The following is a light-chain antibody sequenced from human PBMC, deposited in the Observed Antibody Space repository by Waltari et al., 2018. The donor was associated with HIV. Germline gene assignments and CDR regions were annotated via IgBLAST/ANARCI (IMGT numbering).Light chain of an antibody. CDR3: WAYAGSTTYVI. V-gene: IGLV2-23*02. CDR2: EVS. J-gene: IGLJ2*01. Sequence: QSALTQPASVSGSPGQSITISCTGTSSDVGGYNLVSWYQQHPGKDPKLMIYEVSKRRSGVSNRFAGSKSGNTASVTIYGLQAEDEDDYYWWAYAGSTTYVIFGGGTMLTVL. CDR1: SSDVGGYNL.